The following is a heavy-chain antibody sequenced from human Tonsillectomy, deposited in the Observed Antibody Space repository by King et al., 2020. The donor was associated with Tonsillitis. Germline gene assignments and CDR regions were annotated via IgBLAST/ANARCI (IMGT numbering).Heavy chain of an antibody. CDR3: ARGITMVRGVITHDYYYGMDV. CDR1: GYTFTSYG. J-gene: IGHJ6*02. D-gene: IGHD3-10*01. V-gene: IGHV1-18*04. Sequence: QLVQSGAEVKKPGASVKVSCKASGYTFTSYGISWVRQAPGQGLEWMGWISAYNGNTNYAQKLQGRVTMTTDTSTSTAYMELRRLRSDDTAVYYCARGITMVRGVITHDYYYGMDVWGQGTTVTVSS. CDR2: ISAYNGNT.